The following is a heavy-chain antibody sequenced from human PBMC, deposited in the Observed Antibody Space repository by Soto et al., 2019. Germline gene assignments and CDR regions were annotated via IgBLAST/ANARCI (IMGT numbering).Heavy chain of an antibody. V-gene: IGHV1-3*01. Sequence: QVQLVQSGAEVKKPGASVKVSCKASGYTFTSYAMHWVRQAPGQRLEWMGWINAGNGNTKYSQKFQGRVTITSDTSASTAYMELSSLRSEDTAVYYCAREGSSSWYVGPFDFWGQGTLVTVSS. J-gene: IGHJ4*02. CDR2: INAGNGNT. CDR1: GYTFTSYA. D-gene: IGHD6-13*01. CDR3: AREGSSSWYVGPFDF.